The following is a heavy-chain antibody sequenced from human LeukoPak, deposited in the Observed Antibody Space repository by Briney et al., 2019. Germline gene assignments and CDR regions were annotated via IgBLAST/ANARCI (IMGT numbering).Heavy chain of an antibody. D-gene: IGHD6-13*01. J-gene: IGHJ4*02. Sequence: GGSLRLSYAASGFTFSSYAMSWVRQAPGKGLEWVSAISGSGGSTYYADSVTGRFTISRDNSKNTLYLQMNSLRAEDTAVYYCAKDKMGGSSPRTFDHWGQGTLVTVSS. CDR3: AKDKMGGSSPRTFDH. V-gene: IGHV3-23*01. CDR1: GFTFSSYA. CDR2: ISGSGGST.